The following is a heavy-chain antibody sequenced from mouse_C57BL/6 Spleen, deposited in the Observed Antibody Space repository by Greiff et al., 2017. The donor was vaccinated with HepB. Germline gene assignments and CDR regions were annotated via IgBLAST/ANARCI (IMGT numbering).Heavy chain of an antibody. D-gene: IGHD2-4*01. CDR3: ARDDYPYYYAMDY. Sequence: VQLKQSGAELARPGASVKLSCKASGYTFTSYGISWVKQRTGQGLEWIGEIYPRSGNTYYNEKFKGKATLTADKSSSTAYMELRSLTSEDSAVYFCARDDYPYYYAMDYWGQGTSVTVSS. V-gene: IGHV1-81*01. CDR1: GYTFTSYG. CDR2: IYPRSGNT. J-gene: IGHJ4*01.